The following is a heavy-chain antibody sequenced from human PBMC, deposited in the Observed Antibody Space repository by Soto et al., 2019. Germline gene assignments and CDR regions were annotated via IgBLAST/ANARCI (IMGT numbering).Heavy chain of an antibody. J-gene: IGHJ2*01. V-gene: IGHV4-39*01. Sequence: QLQLQESGPGLVKPSETLSLTCTVSGVSISDYTYYWGWVRQSPGKGLEWIGSIYYSGTTYYNPSLKSRVTISVDTSKNQFSLRLSSVTAADTAVYYCAGPYQLYGPQGYLELWGRGALVTVSS. CDR2: IYYSGTT. D-gene: IGHD4-17*01. CDR1: GVSISDYTYY. CDR3: AGPYQLYGPQGYLEL.